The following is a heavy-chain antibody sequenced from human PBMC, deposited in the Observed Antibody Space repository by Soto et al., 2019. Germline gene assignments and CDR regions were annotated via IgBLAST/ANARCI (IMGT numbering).Heavy chain of an antibody. J-gene: IGHJ4*02. CDR2: IYYSGST. Sequence: SETLSLTCTVSGGSISSSSYYWGWIRQPPGKGLEWIGSIYYSGSTYYNPSLKSRVTISVDTSKNQFSLKLSSVTAADTAVYYCARPASATDTAMVTLGEDFDYWGQGTLVTVSS. CDR1: GGSISSSSYY. D-gene: IGHD5-18*01. CDR3: ARPASATDTAMVTLGEDFDY. V-gene: IGHV4-39*01.